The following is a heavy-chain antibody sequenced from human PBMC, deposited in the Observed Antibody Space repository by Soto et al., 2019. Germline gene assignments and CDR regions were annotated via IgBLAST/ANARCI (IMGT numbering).Heavy chain of an antibody. J-gene: IGHJ5*02. CDR3: ARVRSSGWYWFDP. V-gene: IGHV4-59*01. D-gene: IGHD6-19*01. CDR2: IYYSGST. Sequence: LVTLSVTCSVSGGSRSRYYWCCIRKPPGKGLEWIGYIYYSGSTNYNPSLKSRVTISVDTSKNQFSLKLSSVTAADTAVYYCARVRSSGWYWFDPWGQGTLVTVSS. CDR1: GGSRSRYY.